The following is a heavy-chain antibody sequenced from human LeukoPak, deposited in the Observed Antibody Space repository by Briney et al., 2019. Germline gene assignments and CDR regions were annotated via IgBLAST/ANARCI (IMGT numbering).Heavy chain of an antibody. V-gene: IGHV4-4*07. CDR2: IYTSGST. CDR1: GGSISSYY. Sequence: SETLSLTCTVSGGSISSYYWSWIRQPAGKGLEWIGRIYTSGSTNYNPSLKSRVTMSVDTSKNQFSLKLSSVTAADTAVYYCARAHFDWLKGYMDVWGKGTTVTVSS. D-gene: IGHD3-9*01. CDR3: ARAHFDWLKGYMDV. J-gene: IGHJ6*03.